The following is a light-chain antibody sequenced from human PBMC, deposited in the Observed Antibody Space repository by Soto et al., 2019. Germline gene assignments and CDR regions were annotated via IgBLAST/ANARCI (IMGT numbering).Light chain of an antibody. CDR2: AAS. CDR3: QKDKSAPFS. CDR1: QGISNY. Sequence: DIQMTQSPSSLSASVGDRVTITCRASQGISNYLAWYQQKPGKVPKLLIYAASTLQSGVPSRFSGSGSGTDFTPTISSLQPENVAIYSCQKDKSAPFSFGTGTKVDIK. V-gene: IGKV1-27*01. J-gene: IGKJ3*01.